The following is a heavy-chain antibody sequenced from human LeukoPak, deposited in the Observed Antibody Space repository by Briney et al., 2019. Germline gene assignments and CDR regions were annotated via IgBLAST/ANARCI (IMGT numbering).Heavy chain of an antibody. V-gene: IGHV4-39*07. CDR2: IFYS. CDR3: AKSNGYGLVDI. CDR1: GGSISTSNYY. D-gene: IGHD3-10*01. J-gene: IGHJ3*02. Sequence: SETLSLTCTVSGGSISTSNYYWGWIRQPPGKGLEWIGNIFYSPSLRSRVTISLDTSRNQFSLKPNSVTAADTAVYYCAKSNGYGLVDIWGQGTMVTVSS.